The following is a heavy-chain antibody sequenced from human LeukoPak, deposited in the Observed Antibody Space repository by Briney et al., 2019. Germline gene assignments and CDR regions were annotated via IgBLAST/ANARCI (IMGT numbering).Heavy chain of an antibody. CDR3: ARRFEGSGWYSYYFDY. CDR1: GGSISSSSYY. D-gene: IGHD6-19*01. CDR2: IYYSGST. Sequence: SETLSLTCTVSGGSISSSSYYWGWIRQPPGKGLEWIGSIYYSGSTYYNPSLKSRVTISVDTSKNQFSLKLSSVTAADTAVYYCARRFEGSGWYSYYFDYWGQGTLVTVSS. J-gene: IGHJ4*02. V-gene: IGHV4-39*01.